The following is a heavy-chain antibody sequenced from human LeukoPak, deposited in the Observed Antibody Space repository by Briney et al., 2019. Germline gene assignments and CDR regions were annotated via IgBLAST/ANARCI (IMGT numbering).Heavy chain of an antibody. Sequence: ASVKVSCKASGGTFSIYAISWVRQAPGQGLEWMGRIIPILGIANYAQKFQGRVTITADKSTSTAYMELSSLRSEDTAVYYCARDRVGANNWFDPWGQGTLVTVSS. CDR3: ARDRVGANNWFDP. J-gene: IGHJ5*02. V-gene: IGHV1-69*04. CDR1: GGTFSIYA. D-gene: IGHD1-26*01. CDR2: IIPILGIA.